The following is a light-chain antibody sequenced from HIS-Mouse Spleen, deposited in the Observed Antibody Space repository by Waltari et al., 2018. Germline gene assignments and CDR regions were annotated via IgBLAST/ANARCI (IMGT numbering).Light chain of an antibody. CDR3: CSYAGSYV. V-gene: IGLV2-11*01. J-gene: IGLJ1*01. CDR2: DVS. Sequence: QSALTQPRSVSGSPGQSVTISCTGTSSDVGVYNYVSWYQQHPGTAPKLMIYDVSKRPSGVPDRFSGSKSGNTASLTISGLQAEDEADYYCCSYAGSYVFGTGTKVTVL. CDR1: SSDVGVYNY.